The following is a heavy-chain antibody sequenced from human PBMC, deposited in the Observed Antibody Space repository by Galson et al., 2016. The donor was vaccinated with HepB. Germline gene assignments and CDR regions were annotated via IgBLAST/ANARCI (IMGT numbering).Heavy chain of an antibody. CDR2: VYPGGSP. J-gene: IGHJ5*02. CDR3: AGPPEYYRNNNWFYP. CDR1: GGSFSGSY. Sequence: SETLSLTCAVYGGSFSGSYWSWIRQSPGKGLEWIGEVYPGGSPNYSPSLKSRVTISVAPSKSQFSLQPRSVTAADTAVYYGAGPPEYYRNNNWFYPSGQGTLVTISS. V-gene: IGHV4-34*01. D-gene: IGHD1/OR15-1a*01.